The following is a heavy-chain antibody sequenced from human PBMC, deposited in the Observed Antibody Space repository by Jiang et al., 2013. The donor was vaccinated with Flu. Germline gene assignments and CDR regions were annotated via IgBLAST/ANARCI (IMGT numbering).Heavy chain of an antibody. V-gene: IGHV1-3*01. CDR1: GYTFTSYV. Sequence: CGAEVKKPGASVKVSCKASGYTFTSYVMHWVRQAPGQRLEWMGWINAGNGNTKYSQKFQGRVTVTRDTSASTAYMELSSLRSEDTALYYCARGQWERYGMDVWGQGTTVIVSS. CDR3: ARGQWERYGMDV. J-gene: IGHJ6*02. CDR2: INAGNGNT. D-gene: IGHD1-26*01.